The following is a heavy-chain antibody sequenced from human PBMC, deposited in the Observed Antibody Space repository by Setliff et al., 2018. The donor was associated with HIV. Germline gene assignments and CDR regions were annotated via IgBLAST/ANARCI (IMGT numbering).Heavy chain of an antibody. CDR2: IDWDDDK. D-gene: IGHD3-16*01. CDR3: AHKDNRGGPLDY. CDR1: GFSLSTSGVG. Sequence: ESGPTLVNPTQTLTLTCTFSGFSLSTSGVGVAWIRQPPGKALEWLARIDWDDDKYYSTSLKTRFTISKDTSKNQVVLTMTNMDPVDTATYYCAHKDNRGGPLDYWGQGTLVTVSS. J-gene: IGHJ4*02. V-gene: IGHV2-70*12.